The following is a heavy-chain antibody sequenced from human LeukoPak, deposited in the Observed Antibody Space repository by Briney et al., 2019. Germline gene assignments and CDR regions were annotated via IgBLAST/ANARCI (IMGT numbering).Heavy chain of an antibody. CDR1: GGSISTNY. D-gene: IGHD2-2*01. V-gene: IGHV4-59*01. CDR3: ARIQSSASPFDY. J-gene: IGHJ4*02. CDR2: IYYTGAT. Sequence: SETLTLTCTVSGGSISTNYWSWFRQPPGKRLEWIGYIYYTGATTYNPSLESRVTISVDTSKNQFSLRLTSVTAADTAVYYCARIQSSASPFDYWGQGTLVTVSA.